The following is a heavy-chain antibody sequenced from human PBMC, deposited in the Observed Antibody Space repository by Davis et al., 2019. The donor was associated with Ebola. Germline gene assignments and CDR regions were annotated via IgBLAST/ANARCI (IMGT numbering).Heavy chain of an antibody. J-gene: IGHJ4*02. V-gene: IGHV1-46*01. D-gene: IGHD1-1*01. CDR3: ARAQFPTTSDH. CDR1: GYTFTDYY. Sequence: AASVKVSCKASGYTFTDYYIHWVRQAPGQGLEWMGIINSLGGSTLYAQNVQGRVTMTTDTSTSTAYMEVGSLKSDDTAVYYCARAQFPTTSDHWGQGTLVTVSS. CDR2: INSLGGST.